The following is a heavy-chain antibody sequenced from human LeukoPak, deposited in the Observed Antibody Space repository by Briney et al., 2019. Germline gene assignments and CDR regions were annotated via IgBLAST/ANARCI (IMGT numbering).Heavy chain of an antibody. CDR3: ASPLGYCSSTTCYGDY. Sequence: SETLSLTCTVSGXSISSSTYYWGWIRQPPGKGLESIRSIYHSGSTYYNPSLKSRVTISVDTSKNQFSLKLNSVTAADTAVYYCASPLGYCSSTTCYGDYWGQGTLVTVSS. J-gene: IGHJ4*02. CDR2: IYHSGST. D-gene: IGHD2-2*01. CDR1: GXSISSSTYY. V-gene: IGHV4-39*01.